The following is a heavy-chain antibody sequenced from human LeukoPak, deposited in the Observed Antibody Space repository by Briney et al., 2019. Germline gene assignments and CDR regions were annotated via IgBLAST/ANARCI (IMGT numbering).Heavy chain of an antibody. D-gene: IGHD3-10*01. CDR3: ARDRITMVRGALRYYGMDV. CDR1: GVSISSYY. V-gene: IGHV4-59*01. CDR2: IYYSGTT. J-gene: IGHJ6*02. Sequence: WETLSLTCTVSGVSISSYYWSWIRQPPGKGLEWIGDIYYSGTTNYNPSLKTRGTILVDTSKTQFYLKRTSVTAADTAVYYCARDRITMVRGALRYYGMDVWGQGTTVTVSS.